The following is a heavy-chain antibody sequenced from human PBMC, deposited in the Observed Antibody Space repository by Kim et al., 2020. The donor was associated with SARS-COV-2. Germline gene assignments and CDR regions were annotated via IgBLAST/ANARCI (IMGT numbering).Heavy chain of an antibody. V-gene: IGHV3-33*01. CDR1: GFTFSSYG. Sequence: GGSLRLSCAASGFTFSSYGMHWLRQAPGKGLEWVALIWYDGSNRYYADSVKGRFTISRDNSKSTLYLQMNSLRGEDTAVYYCARSGAYSYGTFDYWGQGT. CDR3: ARSGAYSYGTFDY. D-gene: IGHD5-18*01. J-gene: IGHJ4*02. CDR2: IWYDGSNR.